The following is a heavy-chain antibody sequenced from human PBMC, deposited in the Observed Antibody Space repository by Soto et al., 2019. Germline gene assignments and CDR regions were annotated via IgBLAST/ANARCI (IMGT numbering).Heavy chain of an antibody. CDR1: GFNFLSFA. CDR2: VVVGSGNT. CDR3: AATDFPSPGGGP. J-gene: IGHJ5*02. D-gene: IGHD3-16*01. Sequence: SVKVSCKASGFNFLSFAVQWVRQTGGQRLEWIGSVVVGSGNTDYAPAFQERVTIARDLSTNVAYMELFSLTSEDTAVYYCAATDFPSPGGGPCGHGTLVTVSS. V-gene: IGHV1-58*01.